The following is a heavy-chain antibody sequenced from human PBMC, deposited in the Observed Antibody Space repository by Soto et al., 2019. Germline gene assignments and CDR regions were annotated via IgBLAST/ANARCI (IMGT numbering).Heavy chain of an antibody. D-gene: IGHD3-3*01. V-gene: IGHV3-33*01. J-gene: IGHJ4*02. CDR2: IWYDGSNK. CDR3: ARELTIFGLIDY. Sequence: GGSLRLSCAASGFTFSSYGMHWVRQAPGKGLEWVAVIWYDGSNKYYADSVKGRFTISRDNSKNTLYLQMNSLRAEDTAVYYCARELTIFGLIDYWGQGTLVTVSS. CDR1: GFTFSSYG.